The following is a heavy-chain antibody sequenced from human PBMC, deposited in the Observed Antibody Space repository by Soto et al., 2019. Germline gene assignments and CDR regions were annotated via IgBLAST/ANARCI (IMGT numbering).Heavy chain of an antibody. CDR3: ARIEFGEPSDAFDI. CDR2: INHSGST. CDR1: GGSFSGYY. J-gene: IGHJ3*02. Sequence: PSETLSLTCAVYGGSFSGYYWSWIRQPPGKGLEWIGEINHSGSTNYNPSLKSRVTISVDTSKNQFSLNLSSVTAADTAVYYCARIEFGEPSDAFDIWGQGTMVTVS. D-gene: IGHD3-10*01. V-gene: IGHV4-34*01.